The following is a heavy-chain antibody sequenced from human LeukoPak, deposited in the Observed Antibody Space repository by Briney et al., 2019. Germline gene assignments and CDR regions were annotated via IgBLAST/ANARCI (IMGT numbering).Heavy chain of an antibody. J-gene: IGHJ4*02. Sequence: GGSLRLSCAASGFTFSSYWMNWARQAPGKGPVWVSRMKTDGTRIEYADSVKGRFTISRDNAKNTLFLQMSSLRVEDTAVYYCARGADHGGSYYPDWGQGTRVTVSS. CDR2: MKTDGTRI. V-gene: IGHV3-74*01. CDR3: ARGADHGGSYYPD. D-gene: IGHD3-10*01. CDR1: GFTFSSYW.